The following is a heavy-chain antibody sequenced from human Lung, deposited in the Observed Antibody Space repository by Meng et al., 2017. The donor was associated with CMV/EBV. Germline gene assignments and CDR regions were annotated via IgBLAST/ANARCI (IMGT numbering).Heavy chain of an antibody. Sequence: GGSLRLSXAASGFTFSSYSMNWVRQAPGKGLEWVSSISSSSSYIYYADSVKGRFTISRDTAKNSLYLQMNSLRAEDTAVYYCARDLYDILTGYYKGYYGMDVWGQGTTVTVSS. D-gene: IGHD3-9*01. V-gene: IGHV3-21*01. CDR2: ISSSSSYI. CDR3: ARDLYDILTGYYKGYYGMDV. J-gene: IGHJ6*02. CDR1: GFTFSSYS.